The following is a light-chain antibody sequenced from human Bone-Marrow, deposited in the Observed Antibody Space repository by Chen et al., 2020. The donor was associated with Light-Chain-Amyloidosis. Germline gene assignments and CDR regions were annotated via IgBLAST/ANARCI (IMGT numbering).Light chain of an antibody. CDR2: GSS. CDR3: QQYGTSPLT. Sequence: EIVLTQPPGTLSLSPGEGANRSCRASQTISSNYLTWYQQKFGQAPRLLIYGSSSRATGIPDRFTGSGSGTDFTLTINRLEPEDFAMYYCQQYGTSPLTVGGGTKVEIK. CDR1: QTISSNY. V-gene: IGKV3-20*01. J-gene: IGKJ4*01.